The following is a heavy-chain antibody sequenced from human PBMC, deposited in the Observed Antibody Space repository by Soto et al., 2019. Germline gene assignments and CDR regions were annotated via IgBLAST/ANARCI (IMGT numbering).Heavy chain of an antibody. CDR1: GGSISSYY. J-gene: IGHJ4*03. V-gene: IGHV4-59*08. CDR3: ARQGYGSGNYIFDY. D-gene: IGHD3-10*01. CDR2: IYYSGNT. Sequence: SETLSLTSTVAGGSISSYYWSWIRQSPGKGLEWLAYIYYSGNTNYNPSLKSRVTISVDTSKNQFSLKLNSVTAADTAVYYCARQGYGSGNYIFDYWGQGTTVTVSS.